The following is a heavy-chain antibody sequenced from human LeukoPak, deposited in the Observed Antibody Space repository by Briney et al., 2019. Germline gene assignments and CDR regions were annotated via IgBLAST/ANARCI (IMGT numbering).Heavy chain of an antibody. Sequence: GGSLRLSCAASGFTFSSYAMTWVRQAPGKGLEWVSAISGSGGSTYYADSVKGRFTISRDNSKNTLYLQMNSLRAEDTAVYYCARPYSSGWPEGLGYWGQGTLVTVSS. J-gene: IGHJ4*02. V-gene: IGHV3-23*01. CDR2: ISGSGGST. D-gene: IGHD6-19*01. CDR3: ARPYSSGWPEGLGY. CDR1: GFTFSSYA.